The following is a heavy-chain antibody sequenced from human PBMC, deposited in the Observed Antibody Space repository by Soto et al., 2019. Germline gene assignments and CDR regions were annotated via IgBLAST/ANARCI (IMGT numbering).Heavy chain of an antibody. J-gene: IGHJ3*02. D-gene: IGHD1-26*01. CDR2: IWYDGSNK. CDR3: ARGRQKTTKFDAFDI. Sequence: GGSLRLSCAASGFTFSSYGMHWVRQAPGKGLEWVAVIWYDGSNKYYADSVKGRFTISRDNSKNTLYLQMNSLRAEDTAVYYCARGRQKTTKFDAFDIWRQGTMVTVSS. CDR1: GFTFSSYG. V-gene: IGHV3-33*01.